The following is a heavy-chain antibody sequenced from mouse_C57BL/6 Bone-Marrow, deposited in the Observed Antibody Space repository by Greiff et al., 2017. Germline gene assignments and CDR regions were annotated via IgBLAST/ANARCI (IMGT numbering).Heavy chain of an antibody. CDR1: GFTFSSYA. V-gene: IGHV5-4*01. CDR2: ISDGGSYT. Sequence: EVQGVESGGGLVKPGGCLSLTCAVSGFTFSSYAMSWVRQTPEKRLEWVATISDGGSYTYYPDNVKGRFTISRDNAKNNLYLQMSHLKSDDTAMYYCARDDDYYFDYWGQGTTLTVSS. CDR3: ARDDDYYFDY. D-gene: IGHD2-4*01. J-gene: IGHJ2*01.